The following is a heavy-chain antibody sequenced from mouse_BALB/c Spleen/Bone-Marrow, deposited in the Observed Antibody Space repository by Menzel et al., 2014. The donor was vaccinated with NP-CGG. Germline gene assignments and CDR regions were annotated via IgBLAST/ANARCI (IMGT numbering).Heavy chain of an antibody. Sequence: VKLMESGAELAKPGASVKMSCKASGYTFINYWIHWVKRRPGQGLEWIGYINPSTAYTAYNQKFQDKTTLTADKSSSTAYMQLSSLTSEDSAVYYCARGNYEAMDYWGQGTSVTVSS. D-gene: IGHD2-1*01. V-gene: IGHV1-7*01. CDR3: ARGNYEAMDY. CDR1: GYTFINYW. CDR2: INPSTAYT. J-gene: IGHJ4*01.